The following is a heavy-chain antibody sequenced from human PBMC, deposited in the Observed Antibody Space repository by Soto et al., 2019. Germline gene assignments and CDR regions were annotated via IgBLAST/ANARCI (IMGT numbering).Heavy chain of an antibody. D-gene: IGHD6-6*01. CDR1: GYSFTSYW. CDR3: ARRVASSSSTYYYYYMDV. V-gene: IGHV5-10-1*01. J-gene: IGHJ6*03. Sequence: GESLKISCKGSGYSFTSYWISWVRQMPGKGLEWMGRIDPSDSYTNYSPSFQGHVTISADKSISTAYLQWSSLKASDTAMYYCARRVASSSSTYYYYYMDVWGKGTTVTVSS. CDR2: IDPSDSYT.